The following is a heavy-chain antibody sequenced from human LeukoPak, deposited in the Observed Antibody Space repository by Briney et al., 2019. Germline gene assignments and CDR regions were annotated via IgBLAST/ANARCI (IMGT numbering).Heavy chain of an antibody. CDR3: ARVVGVYTKVDY. V-gene: IGHV1-46*01. CDR2: INPSGGNT. J-gene: IGHJ4*02. D-gene: IGHD5/OR15-5a*01. Sequence: ASVKVSCKASGYPFTSYYMTWVRQAPGQVLEWMGVINPSGGNTRYAQNFQGRATMTRDSSTSTVYMELSSLRSEDTALYYCARVVGVYTKVDYWGQGTLVTVTS. CDR1: GYPFTSYY.